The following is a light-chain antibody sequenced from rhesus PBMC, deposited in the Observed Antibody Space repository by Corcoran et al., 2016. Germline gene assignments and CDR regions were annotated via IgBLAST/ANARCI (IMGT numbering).Light chain of an antibody. CDR3: QHSYGTPFT. Sequence: DIQMTQSPSSLSASVGDRVTITCRASENVNYYLHWYQQKPGKAPKLLSYKASILQSGVPSRFSCSGSGTDFTLAISSLQPEDFATYYCQHSYGTPFTFGPGTKLDIK. V-gene: IGKV1-74*01. CDR1: ENVNYY. CDR2: KAS. J-gene: IGKJ3*01.